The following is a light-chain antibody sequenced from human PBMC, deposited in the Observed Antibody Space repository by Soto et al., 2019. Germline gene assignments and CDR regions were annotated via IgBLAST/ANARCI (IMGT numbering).Light chain of an antibody. CDR3: SSHTSGSTPL. Sequence: QSALTQPASVSGSPGQSITISCTGTSSDVGGYNYVSWYQQHPGTAPKLMIYDVSNRPSGVSNRFSGFKSGNTASLTISGLQAEDEADYHCSSHTSGSTPLFGTGTTLTVL. CDR1: SSDVGGYNY. J-gene: IGLJ1*01. CDR2: DVS. V-gene: IGLV2-14*01.